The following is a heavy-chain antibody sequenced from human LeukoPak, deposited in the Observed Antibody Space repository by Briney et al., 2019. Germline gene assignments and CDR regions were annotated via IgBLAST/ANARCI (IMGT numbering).Heavy chain of an antibody. V-gene: IGHV1-18*01. CDR2: ISAYNGNT. J-gene: IGHJ6*02. CDR3: AREGSDSDPYYYYYGMDV. Sequence: ASVKVSCKASGYTFTSYGISWVRQAPGQGLEWMGWISAYNGNTNYAQKLQGRVTMTTDTSTSTAYMELRSLRSDDTAVYHCAREGSDSDPYYYYYGMDVWGQGTTVTVSS. CDR1: GYTFTSYG. D-gene: IGHD3-10*01.